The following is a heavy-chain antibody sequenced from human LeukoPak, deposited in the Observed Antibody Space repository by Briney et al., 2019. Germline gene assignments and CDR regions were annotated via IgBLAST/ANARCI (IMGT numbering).Heavy chain of an antibody. CDR2: INAGNGNT. Sequence: EASVKVSCKASGYTFTSYAMNWVRQAPGQRLEWMGWINAGNGNTKYSQKFQGRVTITRDTSASTAYMELSSLRSEDTAVYYCARGYSYGLFDYWGQGTLVTVSS. V-gene: IGHV1-3*01. CDR3: ARGYSYGLFDY. J-gene: IGHJ4*02. CDR1: GYTFTSYA. D-gene: IGHD5-18*01.